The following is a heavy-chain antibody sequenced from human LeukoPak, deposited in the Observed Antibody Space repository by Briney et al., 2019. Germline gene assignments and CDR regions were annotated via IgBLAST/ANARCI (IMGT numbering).Heavy chain of an antibody. CDR3: ARDTDVSANYYFHY. CDR2: ISYDGSDK. Sequence: GGSLRLSCAASGFTFSSYSMNWVRQAPGKGLEWVAVISYDGSDKHYADSVKGRSTISRDNSKNTLYLQMNSLRPEDAAVYSCARDTDVSANYYFHYWGQGTLVTVSS. CDR1: GFTFSSYS. D-gene: IGHD4-17*01. V-gene: IGHV3-30*03. J-gene: IGHJ4*02.